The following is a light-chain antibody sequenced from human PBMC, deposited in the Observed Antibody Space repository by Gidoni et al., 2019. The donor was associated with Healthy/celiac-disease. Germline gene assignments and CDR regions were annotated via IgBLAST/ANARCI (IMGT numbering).Light chain of an antibody. V-gene: IGLV2-14*03. Sequence: QSALTQPASVSGSHGQSITISCTGTSSDVGGYNYVSWYQQPPGKAPKLMSYDVSNRPSGVSNRFSGSKSGNTASLTISGLQAEDEADYYCSSYTSSSTLVVFGGGTKLTVL. J-gene: IGLJ2*01. CDR2: DVS. CDR3: SSYTSSSTLVV. CDR1: SSDVGGYNY.